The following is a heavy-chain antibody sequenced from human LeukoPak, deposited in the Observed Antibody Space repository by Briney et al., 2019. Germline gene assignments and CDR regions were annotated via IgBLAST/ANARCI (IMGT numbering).Heavy chain of an antibody. CDR3: AREYCGGECYSGFDY. J-gene: IGHJ4*02. CDR1: RFTFNNYA. Sequence: PGRSLTLSCAASRFTFNNYAMHWVRQAPGKGLEWVALLSNAGTYSSYADSVKGRFTISRDNSSNTLYLQMNGLRTDDTAVYYCAREYCGGECYSGFDYWGQGTLVTVSS. V-gene: IGHV3-30*04. CDR2: LSNAGTYS. D-gene: IGHD2-21*01.